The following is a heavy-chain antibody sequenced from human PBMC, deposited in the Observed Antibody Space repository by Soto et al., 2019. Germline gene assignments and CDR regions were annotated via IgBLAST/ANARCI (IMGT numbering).Heavy chain of an antibody. CDR3: AITSSTVSYWFDP. J-gene: IGHJ5*02. D-gene: IGHD4-4*01. CDR2: IKEDGTEQ. V-gene: IGHV3-7*03. CDR1: GFSFSGYW. Sequence: PGGSLRLSXAASGFSFSGYWMSWVRQAPGKGPEWVANIKEDGTEQHYVDSVKGRFTISRDNSENSLFLQMNNLRAEDSAIYYCAITSSTVSYWFDPWGPGTQVTVSS.